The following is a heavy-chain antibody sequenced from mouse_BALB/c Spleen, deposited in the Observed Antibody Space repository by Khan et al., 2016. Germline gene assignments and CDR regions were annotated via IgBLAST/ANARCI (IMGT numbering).Heavy chain of an antibody. CDR3: ARWSYYAMAY. V-gene: IGHV1S130*01. CDR1: GYTFTSPW. Sequence: QVQLQQSGSVLVRPGASVKLSCKASGYTFTSPWMHWAKQRPVQGLEWIGDIHPNSGNTNYNEKFKGKATLTVDTSSSPAYVELSSLTSEDSAVYYCARWSYYAMAYWGPGTSVTVSS. CDR2: IHPNSGNT. J-gene: IGHJ4*01.